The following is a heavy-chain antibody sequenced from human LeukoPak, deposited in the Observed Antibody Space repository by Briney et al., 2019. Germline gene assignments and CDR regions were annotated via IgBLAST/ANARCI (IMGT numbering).Heavy chain of an antibody. Sequence: GGSLRLSCAASGVSFNSHGMHWVRQAPGKGLEWVAVIWYDGSNTYHADSVKGRFTVSRDNTKNVLYLEMNSLRADDTAVYYCARVGLTTAAGTYDYWGQGTLVTVSS. D-gene: IGHD6-13*01. V-gene: IGHV3-33*01. CDR3: ARVGLTTAAGTYDY. CDR2: IWYDGSNT. CDR1: GVSFNSHG. J-gene: IGHJ4*02.